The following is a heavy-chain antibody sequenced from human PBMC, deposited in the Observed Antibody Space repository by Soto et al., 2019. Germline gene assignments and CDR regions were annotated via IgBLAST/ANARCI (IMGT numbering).Heavy chain of an antibody. CDR1: GFTFSSYS. Sequence: PGGSLRLSCAASGFTFSSYSIQWVRQAPGKGLEWVAVISYDGRVTFYADSVKGRFTISRDNSKNTMYLQMNSLKPEDTAVYYCARELTTSGELDFWGQGVLVTVSS. CDR3: ARELTTSGELDF. V-gene: IGHV3-30*04. CDR2: ISYDGRVT. J-gene: IGHJ4*02. D-gene: IGHD1-26*01.